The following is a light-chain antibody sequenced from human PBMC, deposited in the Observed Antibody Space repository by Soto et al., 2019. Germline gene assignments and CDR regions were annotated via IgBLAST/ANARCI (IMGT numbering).Light chain of an antibody. CDR2: STS. J-gene: IGLJ2*01. CDR3: LLYYGGQLGV. CDR1: TGAVTSGYY. Sequence: QAVVTQKPSLTVSPGGTVTLTCASSTGAVTSGYYPNWFQQKPGQAPRALIYSTSNKYSWTPARFSGSLLGGKAALTLSGVQPEDEAEYYCLLYYGGQLGVFGGGTKLTVL. V-gene: IGLV7-43*01.